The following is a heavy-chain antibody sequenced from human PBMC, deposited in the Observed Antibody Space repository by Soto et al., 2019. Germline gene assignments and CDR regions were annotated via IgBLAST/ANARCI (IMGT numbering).Heavy chain of an antibody. CDR3: ARHLPNYDFWSGSLHTCMHV. Sequence: GASVKVSCKASGGTFSSYAISWVRRAPGQGLEWMGGIIPIFGTANYAQKFQGRVTITADESTSTAYMELSSLRSEDTAVYYCARHLPNYDFWSGSLHTCMHVWGQGTTVTVSS. CDR2: IIPIFGTA. V-gene: IGHV1-69*13. D-gene: IGHD3-3*01. CDR1: GGTFSSYA. J-gene: IGHJ6*02.